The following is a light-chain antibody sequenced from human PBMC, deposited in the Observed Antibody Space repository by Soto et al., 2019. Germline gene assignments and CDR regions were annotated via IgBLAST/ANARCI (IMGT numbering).Light chain of an antibody. CDR1: SSNIGAGYD. J-gene: IGLJ3*02. Sequence: QSVLTQPPSVSGAPGQRVTISCTGSSSNIGAGYDVHWYQQLPGTAPKLLIYGNSNRPSGVPDRFSGSKSGTSASLAITGLQAEDEADYYCQSYDNSLSALWVFGGGTKVTVL. CDR2: GNS. V-gene: IGLV1-40*01. CDR3: QSYDNSLSALWV.